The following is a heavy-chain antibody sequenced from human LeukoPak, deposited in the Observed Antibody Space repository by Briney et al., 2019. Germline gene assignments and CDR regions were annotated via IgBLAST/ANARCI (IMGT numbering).Heavy chain of an antibody. CDR3: ARRHLYYGSGSYNDY. CDR1: GGSFSGYY. J-gene: IGHJ4*02. V-gene: IGHV4-34*01. D-gene: IGHD3-10*01. CDR2: INHSGST. Sequence: SETLSLTCAVYGGSFSGYYWSWIRQPPGKGLEWIGEINHSGSTNYNPSLKSRVTISVDTSKNQFSLKLSSVTAADTAVYYCARRHLYYGSGSYNDYWGQGTLVTVSS.